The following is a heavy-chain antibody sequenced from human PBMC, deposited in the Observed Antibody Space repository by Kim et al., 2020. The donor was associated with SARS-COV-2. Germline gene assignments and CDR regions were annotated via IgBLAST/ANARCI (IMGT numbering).Heavy chain of an antibody. CDR1: GGSFSGYY. CDR3: AKRGGYCSSTSCSPFGY. Sequence: SETLSLTCAVYGGSFSGYYWSWIRQPPGKGLEWIGEINHSGSTNYNPSLKSRVTISVDTSKNQFSLKLSSVTAADTAVYYCAKRGGYCSSTSCSPFGYWG. J-gene: IGHJ4*01. D-gene: IGHD2-2*01. V-gene: IGHV4-34*01. CDR2: INHSGST.